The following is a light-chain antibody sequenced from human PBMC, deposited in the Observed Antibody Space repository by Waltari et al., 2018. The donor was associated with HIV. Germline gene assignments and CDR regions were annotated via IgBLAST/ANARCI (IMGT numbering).Light chain of an antibody. CDR2: GNT. Sequence: QSVLTQPPSVSGAPGPRVTLSCTGTTPNIGAGYDVHWYQQLPGPAPKLLVFGNTNRPSGVPDRFSGSKSGTSASLAITGLQAGDEGDYYCQSYDNALSGSLFGGGTKVTVL. J-gene: IGLJ2*01. V-gene: IGLV1-40*01. CDR1: TPNIGAGYD. CDR3: QSYDNALSGSL.